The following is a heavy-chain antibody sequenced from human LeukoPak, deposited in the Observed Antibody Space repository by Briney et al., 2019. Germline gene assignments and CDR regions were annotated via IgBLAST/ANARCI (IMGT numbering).Heavy chain of an antibody. CDR1: GYTFTSYG. CDR2: FSAYNGNT. CDR3: ARDGARYYYDSSGYSDY. V-gene: IGHV1-18*01. D-gene: IGHD3-22*01. J-gene: IGHJ4*02. Sequence: ASVKVSCKASGYTFTSYGISWVRQAPGQGLEWMGWFSAYNGNTNYAQKLQGRVTMTTDTSTSTAYMELRSLRSDDTAVYYCARDGARYYYDSSGYSDYWGQGTLVTVSS.